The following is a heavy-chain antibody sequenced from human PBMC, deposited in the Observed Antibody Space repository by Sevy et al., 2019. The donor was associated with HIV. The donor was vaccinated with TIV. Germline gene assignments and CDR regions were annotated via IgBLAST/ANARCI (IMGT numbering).Heavy chain of an antibody. CDR1: GFNFRDYA. CDR2: IRRKCSGGAT. J-gene: IGHJ5*02. CDR3: ARDYHRRGGKYISFDP. D-gene: IGHD1-26*01. Sequence: GGSLRLSCTASGFNFRDYAMAWFRQTPGKGLEWEGLIRRKCSGGATDYAASVKGRFTISRDDSRSIAYLDMNSLKTDDTAVYSCARDYHRRGGKYISFDPWGQGTLVTVSS. V-gene: IGHV3-49*03.